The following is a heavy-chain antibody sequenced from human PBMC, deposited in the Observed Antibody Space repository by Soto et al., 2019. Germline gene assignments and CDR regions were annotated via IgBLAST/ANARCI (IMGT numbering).Heavy chain of an antibody. J-gene: IGHJ4*02. CDR3: AKVFGTYYFDY. CDR2: IKSKTDGGTT. D-gene: IGHD3-10*01. V-gene: IGHV3-15*07. Sequence: KPGGSLRLSCAASGFTFSNAWMNWVRQAPGKGLEWVGRIKSKTDGGTTDYAAPVKGRFTISRDDSKNTLYLQMNSLRAEDTAVYYCAKVFGTYYFDYWGQGTLVTVSS. CDR1: GFTFSNAW.